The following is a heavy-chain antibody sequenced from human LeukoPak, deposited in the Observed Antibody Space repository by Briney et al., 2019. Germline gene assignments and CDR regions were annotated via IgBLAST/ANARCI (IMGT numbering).Heavy chain of an antibody. V-gene: IGHV1-2*02. CDR2: INPNSGDT. CDR3: ARGPNTYYDFWSGYYKRGAFDY. CDR1: GYTFTGYY. D-gene: IGHD3-3*01. Sequence: ASVKVSCKASGYTFTGYYMHWVRQAPGQGLEWMGWINPNSGDTNYAQKFQGRVTMTRDTSISTAYMELSRLRSDDTAVYYCARGPNTYYDFWSGYYKRGAFDYWGQGTLVTVSS. J-gene: IGHJ4*02.